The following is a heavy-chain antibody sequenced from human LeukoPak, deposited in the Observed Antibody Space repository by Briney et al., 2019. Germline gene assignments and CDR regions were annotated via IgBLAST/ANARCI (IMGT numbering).Heavy chain of an antibody. Sequence: GASVKVSCKASGYTFTSYGISWVRQAPGQGLEWMGWISAYNGNTNYAQKLQGRVTMTTDTSTSTAYMELRSLRSDDTAVYYCARVPDYYGSGSYSPLFDYWGQGTLVTVSS. J-gene: IGHJ4*02. D-gene: IGHD3-10*01. CDR3: ARVPDYYGSGSYSPLFDY. V-gene: IGHV1-18*04. CDR2: ISAYNGNT. CDR1: GYTFTSYG.